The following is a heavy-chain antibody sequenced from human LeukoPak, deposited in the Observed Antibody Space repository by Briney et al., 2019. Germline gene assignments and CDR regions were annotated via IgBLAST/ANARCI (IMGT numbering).Heavy chain of an antibody. CDR2: ISTYNGNT. CDR1: GYTFTNYG. D-gene: IGHD2-21*01. Sequence: ASVKVSCKASGYTFTNYGFSWVRQAPGQGLEWMGWISTYNGNTNYAQNLQGRVTMTTDTSTSTAYMELSSLRSDDTAVYYCARLCGGECYSPASDYWGQGTLVTVSS. CDR3: ARLCGGECYSPASDY. V-gene: IGHV1-18*01. J-gene: IGHJ4*02.